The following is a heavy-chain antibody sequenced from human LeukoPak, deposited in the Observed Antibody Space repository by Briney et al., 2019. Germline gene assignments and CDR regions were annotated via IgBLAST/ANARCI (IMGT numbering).Heavy chain of an antibody. CDR1: GFTFSRYW. Sequence: PGGPLRLSCAASGFTFSRYWMSWVRQAPERGLEWVANIKSDGSETYYVDSVKGRFTISRDNAKNSPYLQMNSLRAEDTAVYYCAKDGYPNFYYYMDVWGKGTTVTISS. D-gene: IGHD5-18*01. J-gene: IGHJ6*03. V-gene: IGHV3-7*01. CDR3: AKDGYPNFYYYMDV. CDR2: IKSDGSET.